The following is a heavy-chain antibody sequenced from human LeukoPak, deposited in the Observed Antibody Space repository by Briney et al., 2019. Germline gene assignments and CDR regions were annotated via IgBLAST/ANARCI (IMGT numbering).Heavy chain of an antibody. CDR2: ISSSSSYI. CDR3: AGCIAAAGYGMDV. V-gene: IGHV3-21*01. CDR1: GLSVNVNY. J-gene: IGHJ6*02. Sequence: WGSLRLSCAASGLSVNVNYMSWVRQAPGKGLEWVSSISSSSSYIYYADSVKGRFTISRHNAKNSLYLQMNSLRAEDTAVYYCAGCIAAAGYGMDVWGQGTTVTVSS. D-gene: IGHD6-13*01.